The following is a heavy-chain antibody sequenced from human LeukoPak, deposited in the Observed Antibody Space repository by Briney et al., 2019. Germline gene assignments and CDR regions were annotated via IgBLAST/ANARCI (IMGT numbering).Heavy chain of an antibody. V-gene: IGHV4-38-2*02. Sequence: AETLSLTCTVSGYSISSGYYWGWIRQPPGQGLEGIGSIYHSGSTYYNPSLKSRVTISVDTSKNHFSLKLSSVTAADTAVYYCARGAVLSGYSGYAPGRYFDYWGQGTLVTVSS. D-gene: IGHD5-12*01. J-gene: IGHJ4*02. CDR3: ARGAVLSGYSGYAPGRYFDY. CDR2: IYHSGST. CDR1: GYSISSGYY.